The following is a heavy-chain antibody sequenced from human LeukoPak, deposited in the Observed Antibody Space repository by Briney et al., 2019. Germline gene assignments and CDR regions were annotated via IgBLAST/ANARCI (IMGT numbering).Heavy chain of an antibody. CDR1: GYTFTGYY. D-gene: IGHD6-19*01. J-gene: IGHJ3*02. CDR3: ARDPGVAVAGIVGAFDI. Sequence: ASVKVSCKASGYTFTGYYMHWVRQAPGQGLEWMGWINPNSGGTNYAQKFQGRVTMTRDTSISTAYMELSRLRSDDTAVYYCARDPGVAVAGIVGAFDIWGQGTMVTVSS. V-gene: IGHV1-2*02. CDR2: INPNSGGT.